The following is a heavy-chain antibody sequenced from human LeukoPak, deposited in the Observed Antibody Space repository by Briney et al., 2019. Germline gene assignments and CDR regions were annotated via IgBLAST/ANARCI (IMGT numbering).Heavy chain of an antibody. CDR3: ARLTAVVTFDY. CDR1: GYSFTSNW. J-gene: IGHJ4*02. CDR2: IYPSDSDT. D-gene: IGHD4-23*01. V-gene: IGHV5-51*01. Sequence: GESLKISCKGSGYSFTSNWIGWVRPMPGKGLGWMGVIYPSDSDTRYSPSFQGQVTISADKSISTAYLQWRSLTVSDSAMYYCARLTAVVTFDYWGQGTLVTVSS.